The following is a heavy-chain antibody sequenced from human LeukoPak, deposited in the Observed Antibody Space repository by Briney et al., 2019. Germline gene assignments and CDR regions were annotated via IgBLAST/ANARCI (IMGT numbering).Heavy chain of an antibody. D-gene: IGHD4-23*01. J-gene: IGHJ4*02. V-gene: IGHV3-20*04. CDR3: ARLKDYGGNSAVGY. CDR2: INWNGGST. CDR1: GFTFDDYG. Sequence: GGSLRLSCAASGFTFDDYGMSWVRQAPGKGLEWVSGINWNGGSTGYADSVKGRFTISRDNAQNSLSLQMNSLRAEDTAVYYCARLKDYGGNSAVGYWGQGTLVIVSS.